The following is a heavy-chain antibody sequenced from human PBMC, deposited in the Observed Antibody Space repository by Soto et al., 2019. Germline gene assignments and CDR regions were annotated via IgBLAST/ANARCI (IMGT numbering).Heavy chain of an antibody. CDR2: ISYSGST. CDR1: GDSVSGGSYA. Sequence: QVQLQESGPGLVKPSETLSLTCNVSGDSVSGGSYAWSWIRQPPGKGLEWMGYISYSGSTTYNPSFKSRVTMSVDTSQDKVSLNMTSVTAADTAVYYCATGSLGWLRSFEFVCWGQGTRVSVSS. CDR3: ATGSLGWLRSFEFVC. D-gene: IGHD5-12*01. J-gene: IGHJ4*02. V-gene: IGHV4-61*01.